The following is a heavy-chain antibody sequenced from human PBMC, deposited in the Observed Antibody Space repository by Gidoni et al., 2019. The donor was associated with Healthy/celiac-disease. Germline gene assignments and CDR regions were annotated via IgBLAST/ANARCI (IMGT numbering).Heavy chain of an antibody. D-gene: IGHD6-19*01. J-gene: IGHJ4*02. V-gene: IGHV3-15*01. CDR2: IKSKTDGGTT. CDR1: GFTFSNAW. Sequence: EVQLVESGGGLVKPGGSLRLSCAASGFTFSNAWMSWVRQAPGKGLEWVGRIKSKTDGGTTDYAAPVKGRFTISRDDSKNTLYLQMNSLKTEDTAVYYCTTGSGWVAVAGLDYWGQGTLVTVSS. CDR3: TTGSGWVAVAGLDY.